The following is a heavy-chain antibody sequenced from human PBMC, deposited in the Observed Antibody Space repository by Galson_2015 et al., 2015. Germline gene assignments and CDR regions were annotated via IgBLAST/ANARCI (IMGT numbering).Heavy chain of an antibody. CDR1: GITFRNYG. J-gene: IGHJ4*02. V-gene: IGHV3-33*01. Sequence: SLRLSCAASGITFRNYGMHWVCQAPGKGLEWVAFIWYDGSNQFYADSVKGRFTISRDNSKNTVYLQMSGLRAEDTAVYHCATDRAERYFDYWGQGALVTVSS. CDR2: IWYDGSNQ. CDR3: ATDRAERYFDY.